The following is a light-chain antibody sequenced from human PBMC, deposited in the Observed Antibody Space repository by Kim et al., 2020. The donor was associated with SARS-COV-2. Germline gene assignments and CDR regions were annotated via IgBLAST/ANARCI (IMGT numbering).Light chain of an antibody. CDR2: EVT. CDR3: SSYAGDNHLGVV. Sequence: SVTIACTGTSSDIGSYNFVAWYQQHPDKAPKLIMYEVTKRPSGVSDLFSGYKSANTASLTVSGLQAEDEANYYCSSYAGDNHLGVVFGGGTQLTVL. V-gene: IGLV2-8*01. CDR1: SSDIGSYNF. J-gene: IGLJ2*01.